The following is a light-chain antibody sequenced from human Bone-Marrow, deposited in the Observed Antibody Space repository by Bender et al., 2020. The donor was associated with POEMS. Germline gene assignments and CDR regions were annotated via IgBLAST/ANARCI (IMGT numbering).Light chain of an antibody. CDR2: GNT. CDR3: QSYDSRQSGSTV. Sequence: QSVLTQPPSVSGAPGQRVTISCTGSSSNIGAGYDVHWYQQLPGTAPKLLIYGNTNRPSGVPDRFSGSRSASSASLVITGLQAQDEADYHCQSYDSRQSGSTVFGGGTKLTVL. CDR1: SSNIGAGYD. J-gene: IGLJ2*01. V-gene: IGLV1-40*01.